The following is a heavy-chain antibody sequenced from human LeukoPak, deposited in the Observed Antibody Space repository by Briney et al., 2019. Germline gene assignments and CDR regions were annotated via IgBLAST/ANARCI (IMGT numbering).Heavy chain of an antibody. J-gene: IGHJ6*03. CDR1: GGTFSTYS. CDR3: ARDTGDSSAITGYYFMDV. V-gene: IGHV1-69*06. D-gene: IGHD3-22*01. Sequence: GASVKVSCKASGGTFSTYSVSWVRQAPGQGLEWMGGIIPLFATSNYAQHFQGRVTITADMSTSTAYMELSSLRSDDTAIYYCARDTGDSSAITGYYFMDVWGKGTTVTVSS. CDR2: IIPLFATS.